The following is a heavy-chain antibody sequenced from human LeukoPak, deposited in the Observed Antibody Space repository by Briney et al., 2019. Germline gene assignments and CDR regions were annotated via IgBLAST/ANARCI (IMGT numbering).Heavy chain of an antibody. V-gene: IGHV1-18*01. J-gene: IGHJ4*02. CDR1: GDTFTSYD. CDR2: ISAYNSNT. CDR3: AREVGRGSDY. D-gene: IGHD1-26*01. Sequence: ASVKVSCKASGDTFTSYDTNWVRQAPGQGLEWMGWISAYNSNTHYAQKLQGRVTMTTDTSTSTAYMEVRSLRSDDTAVYCAREVGRGSDYWGQGTLVTVSS.